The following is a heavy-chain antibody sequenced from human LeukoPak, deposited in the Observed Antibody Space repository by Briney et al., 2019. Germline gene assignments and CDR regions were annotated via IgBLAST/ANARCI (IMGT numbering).Heavy chain of an antibody. CDR3: ARVLSAAGVDFDY. J-gene: IGHJ4*02. D-gene: IGHD3-10*01. Sequence: PGGSLRLSCAASGFTFSSYSMNWVRQAPGKGLEWVSSISSSSSYIYYADSVKGRFTISRDNAKNSLYLQMNSLRAEATAVYYCARVLSAAGVDFDYWGQGTLVTVSS. V-gene: IGHV3-21*04. CDR2: ISSSSSYI. CDR1: GFTFSSYS.